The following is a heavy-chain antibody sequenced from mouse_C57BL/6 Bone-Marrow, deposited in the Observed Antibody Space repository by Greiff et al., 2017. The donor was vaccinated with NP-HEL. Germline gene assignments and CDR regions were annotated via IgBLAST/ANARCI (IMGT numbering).Heavy chain of an antibody. D-gene: IGHD1-1*01. V-gene: IGHV1-26*01. CDR3: ARENYGPAWFAY. CDR2: INPNNGGT. J-gene: IGHJ3*01. CDR1: GYTFTDYY. Sequence: VQLQQSGPELVKPGASVKISCKASGYTFTDYYMNWVKQSHGKSLEWIGDINPNNGGTSYNQKFKGKATLTVDKSSSTAYMELRSLTSEDSAVYYCARENYGPAWFAYWGQGTLVTVSA.